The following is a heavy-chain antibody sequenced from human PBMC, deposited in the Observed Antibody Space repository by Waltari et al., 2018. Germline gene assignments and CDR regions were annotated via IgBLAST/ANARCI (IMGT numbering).Heavy chain of an antibody. CDR3: ASLSWYFDL. V-gene: IGHV3-48*01. Sequence: EVQLVESGGGLVQPGGSLSLSCAASGFTFSNYNMNWVRQAPGKGLEWVSYIITSSSTIYYADSVKGRFTISRDNAKNSLYLQMDSLRAEDTAVYYCASLSWYFDLWGRGTLVTVSS. J-gene: IGHJ2*01. CDR2: IITSSSTI. CDR1: GFTFSNYN.